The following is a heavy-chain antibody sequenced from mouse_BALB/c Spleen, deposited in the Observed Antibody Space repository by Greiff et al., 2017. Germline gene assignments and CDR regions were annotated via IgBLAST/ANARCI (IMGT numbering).Heavy chain of an antibody. V-gene: IGHV7-3*02. J-gene: IGHJ4*01. Sequence: EVMLVESGGGLVQPGGSLSLSCAPSGFTFTDYYMSWVRQPPGKALEWLGFIRNKANGYTTEYSASVKGRFTISRDNSQCILYLQMNTLRTEDSATYYCARAYGSSYAMDYWGQGTSVTVSS. CDR3: ARAYGSSYAMDY. CDR1: GFTFTDYY. D-gene: IGHD1-1*01. CDR2: IRNKANGYTT.